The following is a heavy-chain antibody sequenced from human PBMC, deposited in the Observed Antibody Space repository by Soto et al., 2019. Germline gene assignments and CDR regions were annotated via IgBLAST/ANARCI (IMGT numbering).Heavy chain of an antibody. Sequence: EVQLVESGGGLVQPGGSLRLSCAASGFPFSSYWMSWVRQAPGKGLQWVANINRDGSERHYVDSLKGRFTISRDNAENSLYLQMNSLRDEDTAVYYCTRAPDSSGSYYYFDYWGQGTLVTVSS. CDR3: TRAPDSSGSYYYFDY. CDR2: INRDGSER. J-gene: IGHJ4*02. V-gene: IGHV3-7*03. CDR1: GFPFSSYW. D-gene: IGHD3-22*01.